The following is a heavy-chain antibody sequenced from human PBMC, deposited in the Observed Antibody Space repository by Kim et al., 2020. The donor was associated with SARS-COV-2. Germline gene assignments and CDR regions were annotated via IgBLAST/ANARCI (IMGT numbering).Heavy chain of an antibody. Sequence: GGSLRLSCAASGFTVSSNYMSWVRQAPGKGLEWVSVIYSGGSTYYADSVKGRFTISRDNSKNTLYLQMNSLRAEDTAVYYCARDRCSSTSCYPLGMDVWGQGTTVTVSS. CDR3: ARDRCSSTSCYPLGMDV. V-gene: IGHV3-53*01. CDR2: IYSGGST. CDR1: GFTVSSNY. D-gene: IGHD2-2*01. J-gene: IGHJ6*02.